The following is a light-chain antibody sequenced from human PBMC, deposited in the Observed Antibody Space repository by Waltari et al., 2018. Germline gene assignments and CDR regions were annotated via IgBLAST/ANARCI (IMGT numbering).Light chain of an antibody. V-gene: IGLV3-21*02. CDR1: SIESKM. CDR3: QVWDTSGDQAV. CDR2: DDN. Sequence: SYVLTQPPPVSVAPGQTARTTCGGNSIESKMVHWYQRKPGQAPVLVVYDDNHRPSGIPERFSGSNFGNTATLTISRVEAGDEADYLCQVWDTSGDQAVFGAGTKLTVL. J-gene: IGLJ2*01.